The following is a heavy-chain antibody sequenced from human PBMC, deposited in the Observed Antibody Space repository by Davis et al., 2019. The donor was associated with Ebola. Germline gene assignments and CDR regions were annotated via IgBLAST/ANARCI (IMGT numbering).Heavy chain of an antibody. CDR3: ARGNTFYYYYYAMDV. CDR2: IYYSGST. D-gene: IGHD2/OR15-2a*01. J-gene: IGHJ6*02. V-gene: IGHV4-30-4*01. CDR1: GGSISSGNYY. Sequence: SETLSLTCTVSGGSISSGNYYWSWIRQPPGKGLEWIGYIYYSGSTYYNPSLKSRVTISVDTSKNQFSLKLSSVTAADTAVYYCARGNTFYYYYYAMDVWGQGTTVTVSS.